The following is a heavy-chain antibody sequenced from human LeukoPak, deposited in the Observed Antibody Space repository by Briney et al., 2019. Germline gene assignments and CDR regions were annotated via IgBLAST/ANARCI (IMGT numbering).Heavy chain of an antibody. J-gene: IGHJ4*02. CDR2: ISYDGSNK. V-gene: IGHV3-30*18. CDR3: AKDSVTYYFDY. Sequence: PGGSLRLSCAASGFTFSSYGMHWVRQAPGKGLDWVAVISYDGSNKYYADSVKGRFTISRDNSKNTLYLQMNSLRAEDTAVYYCAKDSVTYYFDYWGQGTLVTVSS. D-gene: IGHD2-21*02. CDR1: GFTFSSYG.